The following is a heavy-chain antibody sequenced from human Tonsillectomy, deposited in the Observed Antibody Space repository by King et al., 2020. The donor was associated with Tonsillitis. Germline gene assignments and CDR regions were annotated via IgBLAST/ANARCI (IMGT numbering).Heavy chain of an antibody. J-gene: IGHJ4*02. CDR2: IYWDDDK. CDR1: GFSLSTSGVG. CDR3: AHSRSSSGYVRGDYFDY. V-gene: IGHV2-5*02. D-gene: IGHD6-13*01. Sequence: ITLKESGPTLVKPTQTLTLTCTFSGFSLSTSGVGVGWIRQPPGKALEWLALIYWDDDKRYSPSLRSRLTITQDTSKNQVVLAMTNVDPVDTATYYCAHSRSSSGYVRGDYFDYWGQGTLVTVSS.